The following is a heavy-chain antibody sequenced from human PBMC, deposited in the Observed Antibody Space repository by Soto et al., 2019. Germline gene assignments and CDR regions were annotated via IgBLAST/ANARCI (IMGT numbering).Heavy chain of an antibody. CDR1: GGTFSSYA. Sequence: SVKVSCKASGGTFSSYAISWVRQAPGQGLEWMGGIIPIFGTANYAQKFQGRVTITADESTSTAYMELSSLRSEDTAVYYCARDVTSGWAFDYWGQGTRVTVAS. CDR2: IIPIFGTA. CDR3: ARDVTSGWAFDY. J-gene: IGHJ4*02. D-gene: IGHD6-19*01. V-gene: IGHV1-69*13.